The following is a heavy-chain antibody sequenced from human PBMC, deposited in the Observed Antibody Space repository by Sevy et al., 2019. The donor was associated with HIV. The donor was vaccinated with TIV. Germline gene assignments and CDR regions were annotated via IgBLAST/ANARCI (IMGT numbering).Heavy chain of an antibody. CDR3: ATDLVGATSD. CDR2: IWDDGSDK. Sequence: GGSLRLSCAASGFTFSSYVMHWVRQAPGKGLEWVALIWDDGSDKYYADSVKGRFTISRDNSKNMLYLQMNSLRPEDAAVYYCATDLVGATSDWGQGTLVTVSS. V-gene: IGHV3-30*02. D-gene: IGHD1-26*01. J-gene: IGHJ4*02. CDR1: GFTFSSYV.